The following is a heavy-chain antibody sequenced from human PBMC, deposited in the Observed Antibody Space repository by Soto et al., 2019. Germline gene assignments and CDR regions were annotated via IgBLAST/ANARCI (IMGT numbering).Heavy chain of an antibody. J-gene: IGHJ6*02. CDR1: GYTFTGYY. Sequence: VQLVQSGAEVKKPGASVKVSCKASGYTFTGYYMHWVRQAPGQGLEWMGWINPNSGGTNYAQKFQGRVTMTSDTSISTAYMELSRLRSDDTAVYYCARSPTVTLPYYYYGMDVWGQGTTVTVSS. CDR2: INPNSGGT. D-gene: IGHD4-17*01. CDR3: ARSPTVTLPYYYYGMDV. V-gene: IGHV1-2*02.